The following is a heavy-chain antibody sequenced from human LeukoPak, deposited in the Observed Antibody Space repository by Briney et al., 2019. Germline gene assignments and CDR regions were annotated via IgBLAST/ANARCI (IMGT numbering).Heavy chain of an antibody. J-gene: IGHJ1*01. Sequence: GGSLRLSCAASGFAVSSNHMNWVRQAPGKGLEWVSVIFNGGSTYYADSVKGRFTISRDNSKNTLYLQMNSLRAEDTAVYYCATSIVGLTYDEHFQHWGQGTLVTVSS. CDR2: IFNGGST. CDR3: ATSIVGLTYDEHFQH. V-gene: IGHV3-53*01. D-gene: IGHD1-26*01. CDR1: GFAVSSNH.